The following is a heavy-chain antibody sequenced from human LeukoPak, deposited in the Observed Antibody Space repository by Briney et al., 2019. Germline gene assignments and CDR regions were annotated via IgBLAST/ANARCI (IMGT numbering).Heavy chain of an antibody. CDR1: GGTFSSYA. CDR3: ARDRTQAFDI. CDR2: IIPIFGTA. Sequence: SVKVSCKASGGTFSSYAISWVRQAPGQGLEWMGGIIPIFGTANYAQKFQGRVTISADESTSTAYMELSSLRSEDTAVYYCARDRTQAFDIWGQGTMVTVSS. V-gene: IGHV1-69*13. J-gene: IGHJ3*02.